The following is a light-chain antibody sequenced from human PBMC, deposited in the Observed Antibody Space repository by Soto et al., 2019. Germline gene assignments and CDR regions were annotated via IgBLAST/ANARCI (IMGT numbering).Light chain of an antibody. Sequence: QSVLTQPASVSGSPGQSITISCTGTSSDVGLYDYVSWYQQHPGKAPQLMIYAVSNRPSGVSNRFSASKSGNTASLFISGLQAEDEADYYCSSYTSDSSYVFGSGTRLPS. CDR2: AVS. CDR3: SSYTSDSSYV. J-gene: IGLJ1*01. V-gene: IGLV2-14*01. CDR1: SSDVGLYDY.